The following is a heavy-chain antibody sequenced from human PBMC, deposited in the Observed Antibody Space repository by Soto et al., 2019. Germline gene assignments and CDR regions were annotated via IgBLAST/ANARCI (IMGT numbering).Heavy chain of an antibody. CDR3: ARGNGYYETSGDFNS. V-gene: IGHV4-38-2*02. D-gene: IGHD3-22*01. J-gene: IGHJ4*02. CDR2: AYHRGTS. Sequence: SETRSLTCTVSGYSISRGYYWCCIRQPPGKGLEWIGSAYHRGTSYYNPSLQSRVTISVDTSKNQFSLRLTSVTAADTAVYYCARGNGYYETSGDFNSWGQGALVTVSS. CDR1: GYSISRGYY.